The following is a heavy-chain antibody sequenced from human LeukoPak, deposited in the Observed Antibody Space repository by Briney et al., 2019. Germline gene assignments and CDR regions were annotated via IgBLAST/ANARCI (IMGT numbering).Heavy chain of an antibody. Sequence: ASVKVSCKASGGTFSSYAISWVRQAPGQGLEWMGGIIPIFGTANYAQKFQGRVTITADESTSTAYMELSSLRSEDTAVYYCARKRPYHYDSSGYWNDAFDIWGQGTMVTVSS. CDR3: ARKRPYHYDSSGYWNDAFDI. V-gene: IGHV1-69*13. J-gene: IGHJ3*02. CDR2: IIPIFGTA. CDR1: GGTFSSYA. D-gene: IGHD3-22*01.